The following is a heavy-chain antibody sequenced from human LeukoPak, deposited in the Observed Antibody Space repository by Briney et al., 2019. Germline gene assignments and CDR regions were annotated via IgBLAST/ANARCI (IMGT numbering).Heavy chain of an antibody. J-gene: IGHJ5*02. CDR1: GFTFDDYA. CDR3: AKARDLVNWFDP. Sequence: PGRSLRLSCAASGFTFDDYAMHWVRQAPGKGLEWVSGISWNSGSIGYADSVKGRFTISRDNAKNSLYLQMNSLRAEDAALYYCAKARDLVNWFDPWGQGTLVTVSS. D-gene: IGHD2-21*02. CDR2: ISWNSGSI. V-gene: IGHV3-9*01.